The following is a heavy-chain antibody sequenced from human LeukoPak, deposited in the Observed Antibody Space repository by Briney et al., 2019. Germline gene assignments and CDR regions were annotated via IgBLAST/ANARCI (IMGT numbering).Heavy chain of an antibody. CDR3: ARVNLRGSNYNWFDP. Sequence: SVKVSCKTSGGTFLSHIFSWVRQAPGHGLEWIGKITPVIETAKYAQTFQGRVSIYTDKDTATVYMDLSGLRPDDTADYYCARVNLRGSNYNWFDPWGQGTRVIVSS. J-gene: IGHJ5*02. CDR1: GGTFLSHI. D-gene: IGHD3-10*01. V-gene: IGHV1-69*08. CDR2: ITPVIETA.